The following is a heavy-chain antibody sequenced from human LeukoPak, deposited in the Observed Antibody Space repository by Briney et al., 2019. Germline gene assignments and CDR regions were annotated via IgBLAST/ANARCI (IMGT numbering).Heavy chain of an antibody. CDR2: TSPDESLK. CDR1: GFTFANYV. J-gene: IGHJ4*02. V-gene: IGHV3-30*04. D-gene: IGHD1-26*01. CDR3: TRDPILGAPDYFDY. Sequence: GGSLRLSCAASGFTFANYVTHWVRQAPGKGLELVAVTSPDESLKFYGDSVKGRFTISRDNSKNTMYLQMNNLREEDTAVYYCTRDPILGAPDYFDYWGQGTLVTVSS.